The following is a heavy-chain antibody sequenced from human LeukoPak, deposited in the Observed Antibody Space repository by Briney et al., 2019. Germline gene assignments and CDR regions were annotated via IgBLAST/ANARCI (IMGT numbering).Heavy chain of an antibody. J-gene: IGHJ4*02. CDR1: GFTFTNYG. Sequence: PGGSLRLSCVASGFTFTNYGMHWVRQAPGKGLEYVSAISSNGGSTYYANSVKGRFTISRDNSKNTLYLQMGSLRAEDMAVYYCARDGGYWGQGTLVTVSS. V-gene: IGHV3-64*01. CDR3: ARDGGY. CDR2: ISSNGGST.